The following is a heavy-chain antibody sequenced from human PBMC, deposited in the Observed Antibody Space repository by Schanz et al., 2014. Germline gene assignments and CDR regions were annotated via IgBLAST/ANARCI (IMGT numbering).Heavy chain of an antibody. D-gene: IGHD3-10*01. V-gene: IGHV3-33*06. Sequence: VQLLESGGGLVQPGGSLRLSCAAPGFTFSSYAMTWVRQAPGKGLEWVAVIWYDGSNKYYADSVKGRFTISQDNSKNTLYLQMNSLTPEYTAVYYCAKYRDYYRFAGSYRELEYWGQGTLVTVSS. CDR2: IWYDGSNK. CDR1: GFTFSSYA. J-gene: IGHJ4*02. CDR3: AKYRDYYRFAGSYRELEY.